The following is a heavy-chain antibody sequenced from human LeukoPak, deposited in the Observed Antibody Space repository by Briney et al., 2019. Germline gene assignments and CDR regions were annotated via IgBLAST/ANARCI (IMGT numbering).Heavy chain of an antibody. CDR2: INPNSGGT. J-gene: IGHJ5*02. CDR3: AREKQSFMVRVHWFDP. V-gene: IGHV1-2*02. D-gene: IGHD3-10*01. Sequence: GASVKVSCKASGYTFTGYYMHWVRQAPGQGLEWMGWINPNSGGTNYAQKFQGRVTMTRDTSISTAYMELSRLRSDDTAVYYCAREKQSFMVRVHWFDPWGQGTLVTVSS. CDR1: GYTFTGYY.